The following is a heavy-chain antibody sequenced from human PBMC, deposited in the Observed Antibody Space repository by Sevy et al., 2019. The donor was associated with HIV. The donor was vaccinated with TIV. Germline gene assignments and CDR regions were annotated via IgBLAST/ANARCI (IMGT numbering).Heavy chain of an antibody. Sequence: GGSLRLSCAASGFTFSSYWMSWVRQAPGKGLEWVANIKEDGSEKYYVDSVKGRFTISRDNAKNSLYLQMNSLRAEDTAVYYCARDPEYYYGSGSYYNGGWFDPWGQGTLVTVSS. J-gene: IGHJ5*02. CDR1: GFTFSSYW. CDR2: IKEDGSEK. D-gene: IGHD3-10*01. V-gene: IGHV3-7*03. CDR3: ARDPEYYYGSGSYYNGGWFDP.